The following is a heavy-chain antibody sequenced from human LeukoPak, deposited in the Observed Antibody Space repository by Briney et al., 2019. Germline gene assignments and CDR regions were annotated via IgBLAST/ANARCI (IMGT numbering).Heavy chain of an antibody. V-gene: IGHV3-30*02. J-gene: IGHJ5*02. Sequence: PGVSLTLYCSASGFTFSCFGLHWLRPAPGLGLEWLAFIRYDGSNKYYAGCVKGRFTISRDNSKNTLYLQMNSLRAEDTAVYYCAKDYYGSGSYYVPWLGPWGQGTLVTVSS. CDR2: IRYDGSNK. CDR3: AKDYYGSGSYYVPWLGP. CDR1: GFTFSCFG. D-gene: IGHD3-10*01.